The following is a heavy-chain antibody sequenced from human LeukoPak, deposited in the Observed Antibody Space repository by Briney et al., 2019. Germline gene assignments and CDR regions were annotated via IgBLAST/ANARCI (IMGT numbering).Heavy chain of an antibody. D-gene: IGHD2-21*02. J-gene: IGHJ4*02. Sequence: GGSLRLSCAASGFSFSNYAMSWVRQAPGKGLEWVSAISGNGGSTYYADSVKGRFTISRDNSKSTLYLQMNSLRADDTAVYYCAKEGWRYNHLSTCAGDCYPDYGGQGTLVTVSS. CDR2: ISGNGGST. CDR1: GFSFSNYA. V-gene: IGHV3-23*01. CDR3: AKEGWRYNHLSTCAGDCYPDY.